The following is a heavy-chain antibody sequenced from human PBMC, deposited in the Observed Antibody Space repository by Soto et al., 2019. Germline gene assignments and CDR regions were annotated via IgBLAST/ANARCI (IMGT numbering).Heavy chain of an antibody. Sequence: PGGSLRLSCAASGFTFSSYGMHWVRQAPGKGLEWVAVISYDGSNKYYADSVKGRFTISRDNSKNTLYLQMNSLRAEDTAVYYCAKSADYDFWSGYAARRYGMDVWGQGTTVTVSS. CDR3: AKSADYDFWSGYAARRYGMDV. D-gene: IGHD3-3*01. V-gene: IGHV3-30*18. CDR2: ISYDGSNK. CDR1: GFTFSSYG. J-gene: IGHJ6*02.